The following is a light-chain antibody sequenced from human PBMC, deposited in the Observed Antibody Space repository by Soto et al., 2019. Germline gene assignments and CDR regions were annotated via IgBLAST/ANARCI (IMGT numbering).Light chain of an antibody. CDR3: SSYAGSNNLL. CDR1: SSDVGGYNY. J-gene: IGLJ2*01. CDR2: EVT. Sequence: QSALTQPRSVSGSPGQSVTISCTGTSSDVGGYNYVSWYQQHPGKAPKLMIYEVTKRPSGVPDRFSGSTSGNTASLTVSGLQAEDEADYYCSSYAGSNNLLFGGGTQLTVL. V-gene: IGLV2-8*01.